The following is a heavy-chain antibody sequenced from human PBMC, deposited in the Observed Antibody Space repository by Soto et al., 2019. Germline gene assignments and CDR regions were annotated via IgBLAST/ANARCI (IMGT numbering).Heavy chain of an antibody. CDR2: ISWNSGTI. CDR1: GFTFDDYA. D-gene: IGHD6-13*01. V-gene: IGHV3-9*01. J-gene: IGHJ6*02. Sequence: EVQLVESGGGLVQPGRSLRLSCAASGFTFDDYAMHWVRQAPGKGLEWVSGISWNSGTIVYADSVKGRFTISRDNAKNALYLQRNSLRGEDTALYYCAKDMRGGSSSSRYYYGLDVWGQGTTVTGSS. CDR3: AKDMRGGSSSSRYYYGLDV.